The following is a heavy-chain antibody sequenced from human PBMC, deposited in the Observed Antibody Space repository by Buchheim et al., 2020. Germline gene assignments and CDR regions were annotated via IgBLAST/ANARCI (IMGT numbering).Heavy chain of an antibody. CDR2: INSDGSTT. J-gene: IGHJ4*02. CDR3: ARGRGRDDYVYLFEY. Sequence: EVQLVESGGGLVQPGGSLRLSCAASGFTLSNYWMHWVRQAPGSGLVWVSRINSDGSTTDHADSVKGRFTISRDTAKNTLYLQMNTLRAEDTAVYYCARGRGRDDYVYLFEYWGQGTL. D-gene: IGHD5-24*01. V-gene: IGHV3-74*01. CDR1: GFTLSNYW.